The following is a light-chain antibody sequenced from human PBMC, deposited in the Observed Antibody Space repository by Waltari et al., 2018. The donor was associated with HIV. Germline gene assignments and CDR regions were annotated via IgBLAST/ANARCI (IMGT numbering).Light chain of an antibody. CDR3: QQSYSTPST. J-gene: IGKJ2*01. CDR1: QSIGNY. CDR2: AAS. Sequence: DIQMTQSPSSLSASVGDRVTIACRASQSIGNYLNWYHQTPGKAPKLLIYAASNLQSGVPSRFSGSGSGTDFTLTISSLQPEDFATYYCQQSYSTPSTFGQGTK. V-gene: IGKV1-39*01.